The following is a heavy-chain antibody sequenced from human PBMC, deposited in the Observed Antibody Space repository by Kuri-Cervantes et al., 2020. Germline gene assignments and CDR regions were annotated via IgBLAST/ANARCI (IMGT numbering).Heavy chain of an antibody. CDR2: INPSGGST. CDR1: GYTFTSYC. D-gene: IGHD6-19*01. V-gene: IGHV1-46*01. CDR3: ATGPKKVAGYYYMDV. J-gene: IGHJ6*03. Sequence: ASVKVSCKASGYTFTSYCMHWVRQAPGQGLEWMGIINPSGGSTSYAQKFQGRVTMTRDTSTSTVYMELSSLRSEDTAVYYCATGPKKVAGYYYMDVWGKGTTVTVSS.